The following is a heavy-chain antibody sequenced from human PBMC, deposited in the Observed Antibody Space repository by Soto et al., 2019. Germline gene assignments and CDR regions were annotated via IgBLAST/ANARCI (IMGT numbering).Heavy chain of an antibody. V-gene: IGHV3-21*01. J-gene: IGHJ3*02. D-gene: IGHD6-13*01. CDR3: ARAQRDLYLAAAVTVATAFDI. CDR2: ISSSSSYI. CDR1: GFTFSSYS. Sequence: KPGGSLRLSCAASGFTFSSYSMNWVRQAPGKGLEWVSSISSSSSYIYYADSVKGRFTISRDNAKNSLYLQMNSLRAEDTAVYYCARAQRDLYLAAAVTVATAFDIWGQGTMVTVSS.